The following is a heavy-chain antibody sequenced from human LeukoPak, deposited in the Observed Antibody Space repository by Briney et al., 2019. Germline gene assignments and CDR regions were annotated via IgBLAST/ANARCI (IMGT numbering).Heavy chain of an antibody. J-gene: IGHJ3*02. D-gene: IGHD5-18*01. Sequence: ASVKVSCKASGYTFTSYGISWVRQRPGQGLEWMGWISTYNGNTNYAQKLQGRVTMTTNTSTSTAYMELRSLRSDDTAVHYCAREVDTAMVGAFDIWGQGTMVTVSS. V-gene: IGHV1-18*01. CDR2: ISTYNGNT. CDR3: AREVDTAMVGAFDI. CDR1: GYTFTSYG.